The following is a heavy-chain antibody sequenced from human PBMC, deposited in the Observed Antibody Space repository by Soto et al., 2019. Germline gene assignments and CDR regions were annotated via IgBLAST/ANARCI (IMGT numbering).Heavy chain of an antibody. CDR3: ARHRGYPYYGMDV. J-gene: IGHJ6*02. Sequence: GGSLRLSCVASAFTFNDFAMRWVRQARGKGLGWVSGIPGNSGTLDYADSVRGRFSISRDNAKNSLYLQMNSLRVEDTALYYCARHRGYPYYGMDVWGQGTTVTVSS. CDR2: IPGNSGTL. D-gene: IGHD6-25*01. CDR1: AFTFNDFA. V-gene: IGHV3-9*01.